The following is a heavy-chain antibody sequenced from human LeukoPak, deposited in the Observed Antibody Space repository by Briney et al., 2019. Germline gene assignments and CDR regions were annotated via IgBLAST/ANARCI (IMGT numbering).Heavy chain of an antibody. CDR2: IYTSGST. CDR1: GGSISSGSYY. Sequence: PSQTLSLTCTVSGGSISSGSYYCSWIRQPAGKGLEWIGRIYTSGSTNYNPSLKSRVTISVDTSKNQFSLKLSSVTAADTAVYYCARISSGWSNDLDYWGQGSLVTVSS. J-gene: IGHJ4*02. CDR3: ARISSGWSNDLDY. V-gene: IGHV4-61*02. D-gene: IGHD6-19*01.